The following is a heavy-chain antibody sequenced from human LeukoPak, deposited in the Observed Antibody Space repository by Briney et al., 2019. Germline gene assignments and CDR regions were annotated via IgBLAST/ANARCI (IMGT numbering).Heavy chain of an antibody. D-gene: IGHD2/OR15-2a*01. Sequence: GGSLRLSCAASGFTFSSYAMSWVRQAPGKGLEWVSAISGSGDSTYYADSVKGRFTISRDNSKNTLYLQMNSLRDEDTAIYYCAKVTTFANWSDPWGQGTPVTVSS. CDR2: ISGSGDST. CDR1: GFTFSSYA. CDR3: AKVTTFANWSDP. V-gene: IGHV3-23*01. J-gene: IGHJ5*02.